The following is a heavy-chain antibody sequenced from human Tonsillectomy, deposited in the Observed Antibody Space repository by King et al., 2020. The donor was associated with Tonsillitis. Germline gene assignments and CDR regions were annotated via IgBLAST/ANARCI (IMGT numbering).Heavy chain of an antibody. D-gene: IGHD2-2*01. V-gene: IGHV1-69*12. CDR3: AREEFTRCSSSSCPLDY. Sequence: QLVQSGAEVKKPGSSVKVSCKASGGTFSSYAISWVRQAPGQGLEWMGGIIPIFGTANYAQKFQGRVTITADESTSTAYMELSSLRSEDTAVDYCAREEFTRCSSSSCPLDYWGQGTLVTVSS. J-gene: IGHJ4*02. CDR2: IIPIFGTA. CDR1: GGTFSSYA.